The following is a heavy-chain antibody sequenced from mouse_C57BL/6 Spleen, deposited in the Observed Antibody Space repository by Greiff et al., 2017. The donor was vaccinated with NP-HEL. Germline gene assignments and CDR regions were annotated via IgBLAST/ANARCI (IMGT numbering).Heavy chain of an antibody. D-gene: IGHD2-2*01. CDR3: AREGGYDVFAY. CDR2: IYPSDSET. J-gene: IGHJ3*01. CDR1: GYTFTSYW. Sequence: VQLQQPGAELVRPGSSVKLSCKASGYTFTSYWMDWVKQRPGQGLEWIGNIYPSDSETHYNQKFKDKATLTADKSSSTAYMQLSSLTSEDSAVYFCAREGGYDVFAYWGQGTLVTVSA. V-gene: IGHV1-61*01.